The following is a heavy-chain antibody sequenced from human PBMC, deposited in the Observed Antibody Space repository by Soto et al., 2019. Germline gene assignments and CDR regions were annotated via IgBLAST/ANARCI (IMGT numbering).Heavy chain of an antibody. J-gene: IGHJ6*02. Sequence: QVQLVESGGGVVQPGRSLRLSCAASGFTFSSYGMHWVRQAPGKGLEWVAVISYDGSNKYYADAVKGRFTISRDTSKNTLYLQMNSLRAEDTAVYYCAKWGKGPYYYYGMDVWGQGTTVTVSS. D-gene: IGHD3-16*01. V-gene: IGHV3-30*18. CDR2: ISYDGSNK. CDR1: GFTFSSYG. CDR3: AKWGKGPYYYYGMDV.